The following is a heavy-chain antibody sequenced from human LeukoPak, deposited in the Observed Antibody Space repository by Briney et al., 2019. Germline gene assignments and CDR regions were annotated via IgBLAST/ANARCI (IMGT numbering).Heavy chain of an antibody. CDR3: ARGGYDYVWGSYRHDAFDI. CDR1: GFTFSSFA. V-gene: IGHV3-30*04. J-gene: IGHJ3*02. CDR2: ISYDGSNK. Sequence: PGRSLRLSCAASGFTFSSFAMHWVRQAPGKGLEWVAVISYDGSNKYYADSVKGRFTISRDNSKNTLYLQMNSRRAEDTAVYYCARGGYDYVWGSYRHDAFDIWGQGTMVTVSS. D-gene: IGHD3-16*02.